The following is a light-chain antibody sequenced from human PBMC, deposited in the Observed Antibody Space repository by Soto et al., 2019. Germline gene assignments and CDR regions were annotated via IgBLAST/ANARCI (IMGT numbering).Light chain of an antibody. CDR2: GVS. J-gene: IGLJ2*01. CDR3: SSYAGSNNVV. V-gene: IGLV2-8*01. Sequence: QSALTQPPSASGSPGQSVTISCTGAISDVSGYNYVSWYQQHPGKAPKLMIYGVSQRPSGVPDRFSGSQSGNTASLTVSGLQAEDEADYYCSSYAGSNNVVFGGGTKLPVL. CDR1: ISDVSGYNY.